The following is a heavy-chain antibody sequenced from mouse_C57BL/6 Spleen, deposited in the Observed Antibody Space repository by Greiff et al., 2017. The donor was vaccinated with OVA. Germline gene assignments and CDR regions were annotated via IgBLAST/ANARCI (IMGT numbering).Heavy chain of an antibody. V-gene: IGHV1-19*01. J-gene: IGHJ2*01. CDR3: ARSEDYGSSDY. D-gene: IGHD1-1*01. CDR2: INPYNGGT. Sequence: VQLKESGPVLVKPGASVKMSCKASGYTFTDYYMNWVKQSHGKSLEWIGVINPYNGGTSYNQKFKGKATLTVDKSSSTAYMELNSLTSVDSAVYYCARSEDYGSSDYWGQGTTLTVSS. CDR1: GYTFTDYY.